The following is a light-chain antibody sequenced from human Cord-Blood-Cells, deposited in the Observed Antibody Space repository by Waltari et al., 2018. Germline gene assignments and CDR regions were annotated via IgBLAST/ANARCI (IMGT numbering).Light chain of an antibody. CDR2: GAS. J-gene: IGKJ1*01. Sequence: ELVLTQSPGTLSLSPGERATLSCRASQSVSSSYLAWYQHKPGQAPRLLIYGASSRATGIPDRFSGSGSGTDFTLTISRLEPEDFAVYYCQQYGSSPWTFGQGTKVEIK. CDR1: QSVSSSY. V-gene: IGKV3-20*01. CDR3: QQYGSSPWT.